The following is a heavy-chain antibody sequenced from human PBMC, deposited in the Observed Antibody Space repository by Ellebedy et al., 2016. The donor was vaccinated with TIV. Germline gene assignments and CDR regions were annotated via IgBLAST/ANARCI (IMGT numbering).Heavy chain of an antibody. CDR2: IYPGDSDT. D-gene: IGHD3-16*01. Sequence: GESLKISCKGSGYSFTSYWIGWVRQMPGKGLEWMGIIYPGDSDTRYSPSFQGQVTISADKSISTAYLQWSSLKASDTAMYYCARDGGEGYYYYGMDVWGQGTTVTVSS. CDR1: GYSFTSYW. J-gene: IGHJ6*02. CDR3: ARDGGEGYYYYGMDV. V-gene: IGHV5-51*01.